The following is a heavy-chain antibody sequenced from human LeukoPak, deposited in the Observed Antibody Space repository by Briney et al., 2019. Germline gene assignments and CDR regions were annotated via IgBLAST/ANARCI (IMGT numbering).Heavy chain of an antibody. CDR3: ASSPTYCGGDCYWDY. CDR1: GGTFSSYA. D-gene: IGHD2-21*02. CDR2: IIPIFGTA. Sequence: VASVKASCKASGGTFSSYAISWVRQAPGQGLEWMGGIIPIFGTANYAQKFQGRVTITADESTSTAYMELSSLRSEDTAVYYCASSPTYCGGDCYWDYWGQGTLVTVSS. V-gene: IGHV1-69*13. J-gene: IGHJ4*02.